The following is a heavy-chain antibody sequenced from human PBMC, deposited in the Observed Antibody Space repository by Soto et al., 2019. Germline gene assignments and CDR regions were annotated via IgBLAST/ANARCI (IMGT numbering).Heavy chain of an antibody. D-gene: IGHD6-13*01. CDR3: ARLISGWYPYXFDF. Sequence: EASVKVSCKASGYTFTSYGISWVRQAPGQGLEWMGWISAYNGNTNYAQKLQGRVTMTTDTSTSTAYMELRSLRSDDTAVYYCARLISGWYPYXFDFWGQRTLVTVSS. CDR2: ISAYNGNT. V-gene: IGHV1-18*01. J-gene: IGHJ4*02. CDR1: GYTFTSYG.